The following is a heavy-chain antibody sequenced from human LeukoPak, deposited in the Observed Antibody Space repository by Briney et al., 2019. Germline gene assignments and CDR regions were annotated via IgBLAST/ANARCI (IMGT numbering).Heavy chain of an antibody. CDR2: IYSGGST. J-gene: IGHJ4*02. V-gene: IGHV3-53*01. Sequence: GGSLRLSCAASGFTFSSYGMSWVRQAPGKGLEWVSVIYSGGSTYYADSVKGRFTISRDNSKSTLYIQMNSLRAEDTAVYYCARAKPKNMVRGLIMRRESRYYFDYWGRGTLVTVSS. CDR1: GFTFSSYG. D-gene: IGHD3-10*01. CDR3: ARAKPKNMVRGLIMRRESRYYFDY.